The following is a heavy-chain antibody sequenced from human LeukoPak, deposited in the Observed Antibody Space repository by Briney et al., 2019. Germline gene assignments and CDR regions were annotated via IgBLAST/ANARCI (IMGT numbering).Heavy chain of an antibody. D-gene: IGHD6-13*01. CDR3: AKDPSFSWYEVGWFDP. CDR1: GFTFSSYG. Sequence: TGGSLRLSCAASGFTFSSYGMSWVRQAPGKGLEWVSGISGSGGSTYYADSVKGRLTISRDNSKNTLYLQMNSLRAEDTAVYYCAKDPSFSWYEVGWFDPWGQGTLVTVSS. J-gene: IGHJ5*02. V-gene: IGHV3-23*01. CDR2: ISGSGGST.